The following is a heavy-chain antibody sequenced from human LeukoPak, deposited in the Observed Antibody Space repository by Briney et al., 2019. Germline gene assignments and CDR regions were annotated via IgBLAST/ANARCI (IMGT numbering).Heavy chain of an antibody. J-gene: IGHJ3*02. V-gene: IGHV3-30-3*01. D-gene: IGHD6-19*01. CDR1: GFTFSSYA. Sequence: GGSLRLSCAASGFTFSSYAMHWVRQAPGKGLEWVAVISYDVSNKYYADSVKGRFTISRDNSKNTLYLQMNSLRAEDTAVYYCAKVRGSVWYIDAFDIWGQGTMVTVSS. CDR3: AKVRGSVWYIDAFDI. CDR2: ISYDVSNK.